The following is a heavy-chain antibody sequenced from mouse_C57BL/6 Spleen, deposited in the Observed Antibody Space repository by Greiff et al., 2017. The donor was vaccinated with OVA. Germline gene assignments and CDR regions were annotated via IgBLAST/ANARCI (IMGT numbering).Heavy chain of an antibody. CDR3: ARSNYYGSSYCYFDY. CDR2: IDPNSGGT. D-gene: IGHD1-1*01. J-gene: IGHJ2*01. Sequence: QVQLQQPGAELVKPGASVKLSCKASGYTFTSYWMHWVKQRPGRGLEWIRRIDPNSGGTKYNEKFKSKATLTVDKPSSTAYMQLSSLTSEDSAVYYCARSNYYGSSYCYFDYWGQGTTLTVAS. CDR1: GYTFTSYW. V-gene: IGHV1-72*01.